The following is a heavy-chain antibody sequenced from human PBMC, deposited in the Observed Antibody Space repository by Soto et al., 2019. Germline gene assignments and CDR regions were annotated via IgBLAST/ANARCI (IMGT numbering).Heavy chain of an antibody. Sequence: ASVKVSCKASGYTFTSYDINWVRQATGRGLEWMGWMNPNSGNTGYAQKFQGRVTMTRNTSISTAYMELSSLRSEDTAVYYCARSDGSGYDAAYWGQGTLVTSPQ. CDR2: MNPNSGNT. J-gene: IGHJ4*02. V-gene: IGHV1-8*01. CDR1: GYTFTSYD. D-gene: IGHD5-12*01. CDR3: ARSDGSGYDAAY.